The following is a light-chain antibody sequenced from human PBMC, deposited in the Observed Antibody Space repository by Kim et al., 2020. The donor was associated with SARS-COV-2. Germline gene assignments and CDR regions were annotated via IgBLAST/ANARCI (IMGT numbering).Light chain of an antibody. Sequence: SSELTQPPSVSVSPGQTASITCSGDKLGDKYACWYQQKPGQSPVLVIYQDNKRPSGIPERFSGSNSGNTATLTISGTQAMDEADYYCQAWDSSYVFGTGTKVTVL. J-gene: IGLJ1*01. V-gene: IGLV3-1*01. CDR2: QDN. CDR1: KLGDKY. CDR3: QAWDSSYV.